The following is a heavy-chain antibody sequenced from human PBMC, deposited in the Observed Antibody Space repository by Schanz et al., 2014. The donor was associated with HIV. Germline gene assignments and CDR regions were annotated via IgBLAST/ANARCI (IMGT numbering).Heavy chain of an antibody. CDR2: IYQSGGT. CDR1: GGSFSGHY. CDR3: ARGTDDFPPDS. Sequence: QVQLQQWGAGLLKPSETLTLTCVVYGGSFSGHYWSWIRQPPGKGLEWIGEIYQSGGTDYSPSSKCRITISVDTAKTELSLNWGSVTAADTAVYYCARGTDDFPPDSWGQGTQVIVSS. V-gene: IGHV4-34*01. J-gene: IGHJ4*02. D-gene: IGHD3-3*01.